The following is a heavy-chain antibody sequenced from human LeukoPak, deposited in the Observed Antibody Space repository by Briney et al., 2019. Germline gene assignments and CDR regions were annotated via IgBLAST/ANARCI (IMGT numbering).Heavy chain of an antibody. CDR1: GGSISSGDYY. Sequence: SETLSLTCSVSGGSISSGDYYWSRIRQPPGKGLAWIGYISYSGSTYYNPSLKSRVTISVDTSKTQLSLKLSSVTAADTAVYYCARDCYSGYSYGCLDHWGQGTLVTVSS. D-gene: IGHD5-18*01. J-gene: IGHJ4*02. CDR3: ARDCYSGYSYGCLDH. V-gene: IGHV4-30-4*08. CDR2: ISYSGST.